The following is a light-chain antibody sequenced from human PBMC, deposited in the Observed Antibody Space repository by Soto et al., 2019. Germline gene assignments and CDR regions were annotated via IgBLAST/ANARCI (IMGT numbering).Light chain of an antibody. Sequence: DIQMTQSPFSLSASVGDRVTITCRASQNINTHLNWYQQKPGKAPKLLIYLASSLQSGVPSRFSGSGSGTDFTLTISSLQPEDSATYYCQQSFNTPPDTFGQGTKLEIK. J-gene: IGKJ2*01. CDR1: QNINTH. CDR3: QQSFNTPPDT. CDR2: LAS. V-gene: IGKV1-39*01.